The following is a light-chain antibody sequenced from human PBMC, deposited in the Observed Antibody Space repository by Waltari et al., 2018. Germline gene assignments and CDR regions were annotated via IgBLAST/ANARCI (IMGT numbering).Light chain of an antibody. V-gene: IGKV1-5*03. CDR3: QQYHTFYS. CDR2: KTS. J-gene: IGKJ2*03. Sequence: DIQMTQSPSTLSASVGDTVNITCRASQSISHWLAWYQQKPGKAPKLLIYKTSILERGVPSRFSGVGSETEFALTISSLQPDDFETYHCQQYHTFYSFGQGTKLEIK. CDR1: QSISHW.